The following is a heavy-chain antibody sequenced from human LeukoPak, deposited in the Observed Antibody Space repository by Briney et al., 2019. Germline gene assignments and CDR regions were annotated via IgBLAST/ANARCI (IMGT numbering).Heavy chain of an antibody. CDR3: TRDRLLSGSPKNWFDP. CDR1: GYTFTSYD. Sequence: ASVKVSCKASGYTFTSYDINWVRQATGQGLEWMGWMNPNSGNTGYAQKFQGRVTITRNTSISTAYMELSSLRSEDTAVYYCTRDRLLSGSPKNWFDPWGQGTLVTVSS. D-gene: IGHD1-26*01. CDR2: MNPNSGNT. J-gene: IGHJ5*02. V-gene: IGHV1-8*03.